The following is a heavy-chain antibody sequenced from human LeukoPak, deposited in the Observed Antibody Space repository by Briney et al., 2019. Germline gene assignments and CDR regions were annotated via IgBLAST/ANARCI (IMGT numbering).Heavy chain of an antibody. J-gene: IGHJ4*02. V-gene: IGHV1-69*02. D-gene: IGHD3-3*01. CDR1: GGTFSSYT. Sequence: SVKVSCKASGGTFSSYTISWVRQAPGQGLEWMGRIIPILGIANYAQKFQGRVTITADKSTSTAYMELSSLRSEDTAVCYCARTLGASYYDFWSGPDPYYFDYWGQGTLVTVSS. CDR3: ARTLGASYYDFWSGPDPYYFDY. CDR2: IIPILGIA.